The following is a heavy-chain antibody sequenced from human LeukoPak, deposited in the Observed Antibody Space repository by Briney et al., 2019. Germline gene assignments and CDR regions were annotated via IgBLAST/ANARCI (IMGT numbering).Heavy chain of an antibody. V-gene: IGHV6-1*01. Sequence: SQTLSLTCDISGDSVSSISATWNWVRRSPSRGLEWLGRTYYRSKWSYDYSLSLKSQITITQDTSKNRFSLHLNSVTPEDTAVYYCARARSALFDSWGQGTLVTVSS. D-gene: IGHD6-19*01. CDR3: ARARSALFDS. CDR2: TYYRSKWSY. CDR1: GDSVSSISAT. J-gene: IGHJ4*02.